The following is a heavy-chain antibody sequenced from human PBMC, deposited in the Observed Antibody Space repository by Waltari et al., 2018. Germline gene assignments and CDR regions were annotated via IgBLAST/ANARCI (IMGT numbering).Heavy chain of an antibody. CDR2: ISYDGSNK. D-gene: IGHD2-15*01. Sequence: QVQLVESGGGVVQPGRSRRLSCAASGFTFSSYAMHWVRQAPGKGLEWVAVISYDGSNKYYADSVKGLFTISRDNSKNTLYLQMNSLRAEDTAVYYCASPYSLDFDYWGQGTLVTVSS. V-gene: IGHV3-30-3*01. CDR3: ASPYSLDFDY. CDR1: GFTFSSYA. J-gene: IGHJ4*02.